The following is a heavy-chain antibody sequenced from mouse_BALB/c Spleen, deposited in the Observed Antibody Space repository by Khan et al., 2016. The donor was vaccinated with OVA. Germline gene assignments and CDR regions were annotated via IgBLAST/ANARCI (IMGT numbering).Heavy chain of an antibody. J-gene: IGHJ4*01. Sequence: QIQLVQSGPELKKPGETVKISCKASGHTFTKYGMNWVKQAPGKGLKWMGWINTYTGEPTYADDFNGRFAFSLETSASTAYLQINNLKNEDTATXFWARPPYFSYVLDNWGQGTSVTVSS. V-gene: IGHV9-3-1*01. CDR1: GHTFTKYG. D-gene: IGHD2-10*01. CDR2: INTYTGEP. CDR3: ARPPYFSYVLDN.